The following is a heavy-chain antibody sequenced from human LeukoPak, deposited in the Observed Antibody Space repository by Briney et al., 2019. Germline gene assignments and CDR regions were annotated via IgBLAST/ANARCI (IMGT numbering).Heavy chain of an antibody. V-gene: IGHV4-30-4*01. Sequence: PSETLSLTCTVSGGSISSHDYYWSWIRQPPGKGLEWIGYIYYSGSTYYNPSLKSRVTISVDTSKNQFSLKLSSVTAADTAVYYCARERFMYCSSTSCQGDNWFDPWGQGTLVTVSS. D-gene: IGHD2-2*01. CDR1: GGSISSHDYY. CDR2: IYYSGST. J-gene: IGHJ5*02. CDR3: ARERFMYCSSTSCQGDNWFDP.